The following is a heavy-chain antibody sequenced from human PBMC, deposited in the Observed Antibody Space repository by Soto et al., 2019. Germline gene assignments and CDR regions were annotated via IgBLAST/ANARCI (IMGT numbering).Heavy chain of an antibody. Sequence: ASVKVSCKASGYTFTSYGISWLRQAPGQGLEWMGWISAYNGNTNYAQKLQGRVTMTTDTSTSTAYMELRSLRSDDTAVYYCARAQKLRRSSSWWSGYYYGMDVWGQGTTVTVSS. V-gene: IGHV1-18*01. CDR2: ISAYNGNT. CDR1: GYTFTSYG. CDR3: ARAQKLRRSSSWWSGYYYGMDV. D-gene: IGHD6-13*01. J-gene: IGHJ6*02.